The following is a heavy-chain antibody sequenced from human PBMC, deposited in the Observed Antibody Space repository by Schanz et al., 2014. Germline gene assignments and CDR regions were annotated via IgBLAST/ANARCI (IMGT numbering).Heavy chain of an antibody. D-gene: IGHD3-10*01. J-gene: IGHJ6*02. CDR2: INPNSGGT. V-gene: IGHV1-2*02. CDR1: GYTFTGYY. CDR3: ARALFGSGHGDV. Sequence: QVQLLQSGAEVKKPGASVKVSCKASGYTFTGYYMHWVRQAPGQGLEWMGRINPNSGGTNYAQKFQGRVTMTRDTSISTAYMELSRLKSDDTAVYYRARALFGSGHGDVWGQGTTVTVSS.